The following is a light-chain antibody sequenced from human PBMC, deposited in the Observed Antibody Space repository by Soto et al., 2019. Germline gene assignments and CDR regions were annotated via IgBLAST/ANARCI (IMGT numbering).Light chain of an antibody. Sequence: IVLTQSPVTLYSSPGESAKLSCRASQSVSRNLAWYQQKPGQAPRLFISGASTRATGIPDRFSGSGSWTEFTLTISSLHSEDFAVYYCQEYNNWPALTFGGGTKVDIK. CDR1: QSVSRN. V-gene: IGKV3-15*01. CDR3: QEYNNWPALT. J-gene: IGKJ4*01. CDR2: GAS.